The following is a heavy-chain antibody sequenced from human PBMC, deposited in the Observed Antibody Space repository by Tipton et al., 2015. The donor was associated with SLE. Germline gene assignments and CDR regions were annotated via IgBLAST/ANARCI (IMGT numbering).Heavy chain of an antibody. CDR1: GYSISSHYY. CDR3: ARGLPAFYSRGWYFDY. J-gene: IGHJ4*02. CDR2: IYHRGST. V-gene: IGHV4-38-2*01. D-gene: IGHD6-19*01. Sequence: TLSLTCAVSGYSISSHYYWGWIRQPPGKGLEWIGSIYHRGSTYYNPSLKSRVTISVDTSKNQFSLRLSSVTAADTAVYYCARGLPAFYSRGWYFDYCGQGTLVTVSS.